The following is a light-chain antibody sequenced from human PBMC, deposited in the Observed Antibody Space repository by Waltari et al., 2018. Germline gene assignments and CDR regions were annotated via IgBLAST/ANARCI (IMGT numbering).Light chain of an antibody. Sequence: SYVLTQPPSVSVAPGQTARINCGGNNIGSKSVHWYQQKPGQAPVLVVYDDSDRPSGIPERFSGSNAWNTATLIISRVEAGDEADYYCQVWDSSIAHYVFGTGTKVTVL. CDR1: NIGSKS. V-gene: IGLV3-21*02. J-gene: IGLJ1*01. CDR2: DDS. CDR3: QVWDSSIAHYV.